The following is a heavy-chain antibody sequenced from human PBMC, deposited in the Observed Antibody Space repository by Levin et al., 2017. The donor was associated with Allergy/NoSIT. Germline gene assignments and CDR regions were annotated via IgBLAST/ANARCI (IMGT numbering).Heavy chain of an antibody. CDR3: ARVPGSYYNDY. V-gene: IGHV4-34*01. J-gene: IGHJ4*02. CDR2: INHSGST. CDR1: GGSFSGYY. Sequence: SQTLSLTCAVYGGSFSGYYWSWIRQPPGKGLEWIGEINHSGSTNYNPSLKSRVTISVDTSKNQFSLKLSSVTAADTAVYYCARVPGSYYNDYWGQGTLVTVSS. D-gene: IGHD3-10*01.